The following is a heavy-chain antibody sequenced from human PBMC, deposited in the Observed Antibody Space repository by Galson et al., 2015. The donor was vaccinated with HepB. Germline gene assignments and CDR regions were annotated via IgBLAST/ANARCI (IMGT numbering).Heavy chain of an antibody. J-gene: IGHJ4*02. CDR3: VRDVYCGGDCYFEHYFDY. Sequence: SVKVSCKASGYTFTSYYMHWVRQAPGQGLEWMGIINPSGGNTNYAQKFQGRVTMTADTSTNTAYMELRSLRSDDTAMYYCVRDVYCGGDCYFEHYFDYWGQGTLVTVSS. D-gene: IGHD2-21*02. CDR1: GYTFTSYY. CDR2: INPSGGNT. V-gene: IGHV1-46*01.